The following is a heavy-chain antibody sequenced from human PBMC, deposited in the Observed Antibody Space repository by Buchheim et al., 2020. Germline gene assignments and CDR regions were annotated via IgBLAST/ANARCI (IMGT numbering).Heavy chain of an antibody. Sequence: EVQLVESGRGLVQPGGSLRLSCAASGFTFSNSDMNWVHQAPGKGLEWVSGVSWNGSRTHYADSVKGQFIISRDNSRNTLYLQTNSLRAEDTAVYYCVSYIVVVPAAISRYYYGMDVWGQGTT. CDR3: VSYIVVVPAAISRYYYGMDV. CDR1: GFTFSNSD. J-gene: IGHJ6*02. D-gene: IGHD2-2*01. CDR2: VSWNGSRT. V-gene: IGHV3-35*02.